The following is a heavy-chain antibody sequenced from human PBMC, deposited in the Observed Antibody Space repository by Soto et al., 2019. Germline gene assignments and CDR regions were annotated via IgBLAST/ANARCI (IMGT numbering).Heavy chain of an antibody. CDR2: ISYDGSNK. J-gene: IGHJ4*02. D-gene: IGHD1-1*01. V-gene: IGHV3-30-3*02. CDR1: GFTFSSYA. Sequence: GGSLRLSCAASGFTFSSYAMHWVRQAPGKGLEWVAVISYDGSNKYYADSVKGQFTISRDNSKNTVYLQMNSLRAEDTAVYYCAKIGTGYYPDYWGQGTLVTVSS. CDR3: AKIGTGYYPDY.